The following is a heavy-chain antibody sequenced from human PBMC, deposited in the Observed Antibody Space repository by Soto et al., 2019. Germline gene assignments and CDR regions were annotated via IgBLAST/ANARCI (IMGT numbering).Heavy chain of an antibody. V-gene: IGHV4-39*01. CDR3: VSQRTTVPTQAYFDY. CDR1: GGSVTNSSYY. Sequence: SETLSLTCTVSGGSVTNSSYYWGWIRQSPGKGLEWIGSVYYRGRSYSKSSVKSRVTISADTSKNRSSLSLNSVTASDTTVYFCVSQRTTVPTQAYFDYWGPGALVTVSS. D-gene: IGHD4-17*01. CDR2: VYYRGRS. J-gene: IGHJ4*02.